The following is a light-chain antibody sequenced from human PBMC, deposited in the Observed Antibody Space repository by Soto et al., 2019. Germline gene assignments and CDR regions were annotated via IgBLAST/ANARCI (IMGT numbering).Light chain of an antibody. CDR3: QQYGSSPRT. Sequence: EIVLTRSPGTLSLSPGDRATLSCRASQSVTSTYLAWYQQEPGQAPRLLIYGASSRATGIPDRFSGSGSGTDFTLTISRLEPEDFAVYYCQQYGSSPRTFGQGTKVEIK. CDR1: QSVTSTY. CDR2: GAS. V-gene: IGKV3-20*01. J-gene: IGKJ1*01.